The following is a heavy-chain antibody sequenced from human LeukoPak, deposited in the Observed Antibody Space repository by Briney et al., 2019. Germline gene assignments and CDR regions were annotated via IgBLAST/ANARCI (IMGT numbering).Heavy chain of an antibody. V-gene: IGHV1-18*01. CDR1: GYTFTSYG. CDR3: ARVRVSLRYFDWLLSYYYYGMDV. J-gene: IGHJ6*02. Sequence: ASVKVSCKASGYTFTSYGISWVRQAPGQGLERMGWISAYNGNTNYAQKLQGRVTMTTDTSTSTAYMELRSLRSDDTAVYYCARVRVSLRYFDWLLSYYYYGMDVWGQGTTVTVSS. CDR2: ISAYNGNT. D-gene: IGHD3-9*01.